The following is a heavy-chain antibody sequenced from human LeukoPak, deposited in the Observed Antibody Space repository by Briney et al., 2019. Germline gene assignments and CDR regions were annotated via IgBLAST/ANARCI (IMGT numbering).Heavy chain of an antibody. D-gene: IGHD6-6*01. J-gene: IGHJ4*02. CDR1: GFTFSSYA. CDR3: ARGSSSRGFDY. CDR2: ISYDGRRT. V-gene: IGHV3-30*04. Sequence: GGSLRLSCAASGFTFSSYAMHWVRQAPGQGLEWVAVISYDGRRTYYADSVKGRFTISRDNSKNTLYLQMNSLRAEDTAVYYCARGSSSRGFDYWGQGTLVTVSS.